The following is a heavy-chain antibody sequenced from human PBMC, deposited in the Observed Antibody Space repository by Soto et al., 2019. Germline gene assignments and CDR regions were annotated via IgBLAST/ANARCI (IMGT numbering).Heavy chain of an antibody. Sequence: GGSLRLSCAASGFTFSSYEMYWVRQAPGKGLEWVSYISSSGSTIYYADSVKGRFTISRDNAKNSLYLQMNSLRAEDTAVYYCARALTGDWYFDLWGRGTLVTVSS. CDR1: GFTFSSYE. V-gene: IGHV3-48*03. J-gene: IGHJ2*01. D-gene: IGHD7-27*01. CDR2: ISSSGSTI. CDR3: ARALTGDWYFDL.